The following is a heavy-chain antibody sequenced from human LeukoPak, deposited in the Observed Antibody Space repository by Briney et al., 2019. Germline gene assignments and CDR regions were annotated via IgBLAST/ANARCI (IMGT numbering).Heavy chain of an antibody. CDR2: IYSGGST. CDR3: ARGGDGDYERFTWPY. D-gene: IGHD4-17*01. V-gene: IGHV3-53*01. CDR1: GFTVSSNY. Sequence: GGSLRLSCAASGFTVSSNYMSWVRQALGKGLEWVSVIYSGGSTYYADSVKGRFTISRNNSKNTLYLQMNSLRAEDTAVYYCARGGDGDYERFTWPYWGQGTLVTVSS. J-gene: IGHJ4*02.